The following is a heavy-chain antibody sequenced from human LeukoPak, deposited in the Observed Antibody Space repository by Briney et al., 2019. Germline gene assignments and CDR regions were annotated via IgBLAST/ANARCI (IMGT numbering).Heavy chain of an antibody. J-gene: IGHJ4*02. V-gene: IGHV3-21*01. Sequence: GGSLRLSCAASGFTFSSYSMNWVRKAPGKGLEWVSSISSSSSYIYYADSVKGRFTISRDNAKNSLYLQMNSLRAEDTAVYYCARASGSGVDYWGQGTLVTVSS. CDR1: GFTFSSYS. D-gene: IGHD3-10*01. CDR2: ISSSSSYI. CDR3: ARASGSGVDY.